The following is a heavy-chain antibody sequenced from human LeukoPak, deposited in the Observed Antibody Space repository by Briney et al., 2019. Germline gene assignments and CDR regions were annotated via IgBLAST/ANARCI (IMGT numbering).Heavy chain of an antibody. CDR3: ARGRVVVGNNWFDP. CDR1: GGSISRSNW. D-gene: IGHD2-15*01. J-gene: IGHJ5*02. V-gene: IGHV4-4*02. Sequence: SGTLSLTCAVSGGSISRSNWWSWVRQPPGKGLEWIGEIYHSGSTNYNPSLKSRVTISVDKSKNQFSLKLSSVTAADTAVYYCARGRVVVGNNWFDPWGQGTLVTVSS. CDR2: IYHSGST.